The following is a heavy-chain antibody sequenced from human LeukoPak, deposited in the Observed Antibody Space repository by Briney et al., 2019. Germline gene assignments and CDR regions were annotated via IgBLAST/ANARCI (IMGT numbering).Heavy chain of an antibody. CDR3: ARARDEYYFDY. CDR2: IRYDGNEK. J-gene: IGHJ4*02. Sequence: GGSLRLSCAVSGFTFRNFGMHWFRQAPGKGLEWVTVIRYDGNEKYYADSVKGRFTISKDNSKNMLYLQMNNLRVEDTAVYYCARARDEYYFDYWGQGALVTVSS. V-gene: IGHV3-33*01. D-gene: IGHD6-6*01. CDR1: GFTFRNFG.